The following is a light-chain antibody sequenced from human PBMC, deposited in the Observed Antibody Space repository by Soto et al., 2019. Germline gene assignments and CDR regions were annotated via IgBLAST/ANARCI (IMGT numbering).Light chain of an antibody. V-gene: IGKV4-1*01. CDR1: QNVLFSSNNKNY. CDR3: QQYYSSPPT. CDR2: WAS. J-gene: IGKJ1*01. Sequence: DIVRTHSPDALSGSFCERATINCKSSQNVLFSSNNKNYLAWYQQKPGQPPKLLIYWASTRESGVPDRFSGSGSGTHFTLTITSLQAEDVAVYYCQQYYSSPPTFGQGTKVDIK.